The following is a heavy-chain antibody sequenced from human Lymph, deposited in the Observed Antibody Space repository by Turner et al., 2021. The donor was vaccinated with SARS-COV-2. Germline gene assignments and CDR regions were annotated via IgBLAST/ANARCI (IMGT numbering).Heavy chain of an antibody. J-gene: IGHJ2*01. CDR2: IYYSGST. Sequence: QVQLQESGPGLVKPSQTLSLTCTVSGGSISSGGYYWSWIRQHPGKGLEWIGYIYYSGSTYYNPSRKSRVTISVDTSKNQFSLKLSSVTAADTAVYYCARVRSAAGFWCFDLWGRGTLVTVSS. CDR3: ARVRSAAGFWCFDL. CDR1: GGSISSGGYY. V-gene: IGHV4-31*03. D-gene: IGHD6-13*01.